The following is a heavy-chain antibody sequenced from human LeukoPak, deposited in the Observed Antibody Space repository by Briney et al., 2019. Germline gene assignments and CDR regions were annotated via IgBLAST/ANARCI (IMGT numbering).Heavy chain of an antibody. J-gene: IGHJ4*02. CDR3: ASKLTAVAGYFDY. D-gene: IGHD6-19*01. CDR1: GYTFTGYY. V-gene: IGHV1-18*04. CDR2: ISAYNGNT. Sequence: GASVKVSCKASGYTFTGYYMHWVRQAPGQGLEWMGWISAYNGNTNYAQKLQGRVTMTTDTSTSTAYMELRSLRSDDTAVYYCASKLTAVAGYFDYWGQGTLVTVSS.